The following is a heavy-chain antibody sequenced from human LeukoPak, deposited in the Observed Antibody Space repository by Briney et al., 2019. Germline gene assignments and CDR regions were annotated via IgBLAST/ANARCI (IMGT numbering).Heavy chain of an antibody. CDR2: ISSNGGST. CDR1: GFTFSSYA. V-gene: IGHV3-64D*06. CDR3: VKLPTVVTLGYYYYGMDV. Sequence: GGSLRLSCSASGFTFSSYAMHWVRQAPGKGLEYVSAISSNGGSTYYADSVKGRFTISRGNSKNTLYLQMSSLRAEDTAVYYCVKLPTVVTLGYYYYGMDVWGQGTTVTVSS. J-gene: IGHJ6*02. D-gene: IGHD4-23*01.